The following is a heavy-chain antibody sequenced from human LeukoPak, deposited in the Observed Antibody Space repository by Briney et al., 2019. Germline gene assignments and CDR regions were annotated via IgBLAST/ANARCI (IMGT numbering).Heavy chain of an antibody. D-gene: IGHD3-22*01. CDR2: ISSSSSTI. J-gene: IGHJ3*02. V-gene: IGHV3-48*01. Sequence: GGSLRLSCAASGFTFSSYSMNWVRQAPGKGLEWVSYISSSSSTIYYADSVKGRFTISRDNAKNSLYLQMNSLRAEDTAVYYCARVGETYYYDSSGYRDAFDIWGQGTMVTVSS. CDR3: ARVGETYYYDSSGYRDAFDI. CDR1: GFTFSSYS.